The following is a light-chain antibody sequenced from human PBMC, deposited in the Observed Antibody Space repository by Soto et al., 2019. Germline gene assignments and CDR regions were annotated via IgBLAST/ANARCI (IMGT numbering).Light chain of an antibody. J-gene: IGLJ1*01. Sequence: QSVLTQSPSASASLGASVKLTCTLSSGHSSYAIAWPQKQPEKGPRYLMKLNSDGSHTKGDGIPDHFSGSSSGAERDLTFSSLQFEDEADYYCQTWGNGYVFGTGTKVTVL. V-gene: IGLV4-69*01. CDR1: SGHSSYA. CDR2: LNSDGSH. CDR3: QTWGNGYV.